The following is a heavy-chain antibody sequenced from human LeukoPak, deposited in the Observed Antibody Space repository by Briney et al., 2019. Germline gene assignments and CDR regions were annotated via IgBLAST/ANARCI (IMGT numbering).Heavy chain of an antibody. Sequence: ASVKLSCKASGYTFTSYAMNWVRQAPGQGLEWMGLTNTNTGNPTYAQGFTGRFVFSLDTSVSTAYLQISSLKAEDTAVYYCARRGIHAFDIWGQGTMVTVSS. CDR1: GYTFTSYA. CDR3: ARRGIHAFDI. V-gene: IGHV7-4-1*02. CDR2: TNTNTGNP. J-gene: IGHJ3*02.